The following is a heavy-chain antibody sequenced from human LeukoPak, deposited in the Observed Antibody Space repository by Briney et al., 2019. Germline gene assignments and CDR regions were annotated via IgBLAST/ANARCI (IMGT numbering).Heavy chain of an antibody. CDR1: GGSFSGYY. CDR3: ARGPPGG. V-gene: IGHV4-34*01. Sequence: PSETLSLTCAVYGGSFSGYYWSWIRQPPGKGLEWIGEINHSGSTNYNPSLKSRVTISVDTSKNQFSLKLSSVTAADTAVYYCARGPPGGWGQGTLVTVSS. J-gene: IGHJ4*02. CDR2: INHSGST.